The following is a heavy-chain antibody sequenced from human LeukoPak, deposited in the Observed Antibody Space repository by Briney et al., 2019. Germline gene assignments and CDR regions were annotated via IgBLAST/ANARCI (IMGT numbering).Heavy chain of an antibody. CDR1: GFTFSSYG. Sequence: GGTLRLSCAASGFTFSSYGMSWVRQAPGKGLEWVSAISGSGDRTYYADSVKGRFTISRDNAKNSLYLQMNSLRAEDTAVYYCAELGITMIGGVWGKGTTVTISS. V-gene: IGHV3-23*01. CDR3: AELGITMIGGV. J-gene: IGHJ6*04. CDR2: ISGSGDRT. D-gene: IGHD3-10*02.